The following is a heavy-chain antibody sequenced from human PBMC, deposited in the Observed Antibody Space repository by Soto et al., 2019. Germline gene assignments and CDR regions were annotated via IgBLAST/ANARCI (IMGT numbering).Heavy chain of an antibody. CDR2: ISAYNGNT. D-gene: IGHD2-2*01. V-gene: IGHV1-18*01. CDR3: ARDWGFGLGGYQLPLLGYYGMDV. Sequence: QVQLVQSGAEVKKPGASVKVSCKASGYTFTSYGISWVRQAPGQGLEWLGWISAYNGNTNYAQKLQGRVTMTTDTSTSIAYMELRSLRSDDTAVYYCARDWGFGLGGYQLPLLGYYGMDVWGQGTTVTVSS. CDR1: GYTFTSYG. J-gene: IGHJ6*02.